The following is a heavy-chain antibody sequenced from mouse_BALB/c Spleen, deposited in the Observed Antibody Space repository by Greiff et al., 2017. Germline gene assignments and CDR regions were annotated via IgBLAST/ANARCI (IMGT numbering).Heavy chain of an antibody. CDR3: ARRRYGNYYFDY. V-gene: IGHV1-7*01. Sequence: QVQLKQSGADLAKPGASVKMSCKASGYTFTSYWMHWVKQRPGQGLEWIGYINPSTGYTEYNQKFKDKATLTADKSSSTAYMQLSSLTSEDSAVYYCARRRYGNYYFDYWGQGTTLTVSS. J-gene: IGHJ2*01. CDR2: INPSTGYT. D-gene: IGHD2-10*02. CDR1: GYTFTSYW.